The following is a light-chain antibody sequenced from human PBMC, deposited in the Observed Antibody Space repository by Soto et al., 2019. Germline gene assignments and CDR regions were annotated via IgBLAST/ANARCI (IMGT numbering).Light chain of an antibody. CDR1: QGIRND. CDR2: AAS. CDR3: LQDYNYPRA. J-gene: IGKJ1*01. V-gene: IGKV1-6*01. Sequence: AIQMTQSPSSLSASVGARVTITFRASQGIRNDLGWYQQKPGKAPKLLIYAASTLQSGVPSRFSGSGSGTDFTLTITSLQPDDFATYYCLQDYNYPRAFGQGTKVEIK.